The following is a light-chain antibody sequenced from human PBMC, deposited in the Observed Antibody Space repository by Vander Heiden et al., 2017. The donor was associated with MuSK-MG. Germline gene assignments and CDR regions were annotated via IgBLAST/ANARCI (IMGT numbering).Light chain of an antibody. V-gene: IGKV3-20*01. CDR3: QQYGSSSWT. CDR2: GAS. Sequence: ELVLTQSPGTLSLSPGERATLSCRASQSVSSSYLAWYQQKPGQAPRLLSYGASSRASGIPDRVSGSGSGTDFTLTISRLEPEDFAVYYCQQYGSSSWTFGQGTKVEIK. CDR1: QSVSSSY. J-gene: IGKJ1*01.